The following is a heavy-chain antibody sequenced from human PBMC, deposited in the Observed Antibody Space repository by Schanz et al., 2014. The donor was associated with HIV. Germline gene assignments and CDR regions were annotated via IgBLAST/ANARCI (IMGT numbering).Heavy chain of an antibody. Sequence: QVQLVESGGGVVQPGRSLRLSCAASGFIFSSYGMYLVRQAPGKGLEWVAVVWYDGSKRYYADSVKGRFTISRDNSKNTPYLKMNSLRAEHTAMYCCARGPVAVAYTESYGMDVWGQGTTVTVSS. D-gene: IGHD6-19*01. CDR2: VWYDGSKR. CDR3: ARGPVAVAYTESYGMDV. J-gene: IGHJ6*02. CDR1: GFIFSSYG. V-gene: IGHV3-33*01.